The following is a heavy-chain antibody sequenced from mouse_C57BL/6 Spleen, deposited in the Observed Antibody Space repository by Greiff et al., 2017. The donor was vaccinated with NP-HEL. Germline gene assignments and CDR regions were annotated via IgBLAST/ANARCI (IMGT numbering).Heavy chain of an antibody. CDR2: IDPSDSYT. CDR3: ARNRRQLYYFDY. CDR1: GYTFTSYW. Sequence: VQLQQPGAELVMPGASVKLSCKASGYTFTSYWMHWVKQRPGQGLEWIGEIDPSDSYTNYTQKFKGKSTLTVDKSSSTAYMQLSSLTSEDSAVYYCARNRRQLYYFDYWGQGTTLTVSS. V-gene: IGHV1-69*01. J-gene: IGHJ2*01. D-gene: IGHD3-2*01.